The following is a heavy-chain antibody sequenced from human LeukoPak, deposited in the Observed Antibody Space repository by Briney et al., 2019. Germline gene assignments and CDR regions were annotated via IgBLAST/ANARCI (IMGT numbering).Heavy chain of an antibody. CDR1: GYTFTSYY. J-gene: IGHJ6*02. CDR3: ARDVEVGATTLYYYYGMDV. Sequence: GASVKVSCKASGYTFTSYYMHWVRQAPGQGLEWVGIINPSGGSTSYAQKVQGRVTMTRDTSTSTVYLELSSLRSEDTAVYYGARDVEVGATTLYYYYGMDVWGQGTTVTVSS. V-gene: IGHV1-46*01. CDR2: INPSGGST. D-gene: IGHD1-26*01.